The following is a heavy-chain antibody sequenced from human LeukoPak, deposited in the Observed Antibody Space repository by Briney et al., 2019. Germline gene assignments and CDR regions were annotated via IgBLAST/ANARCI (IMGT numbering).Heavy chain of an antibody. V-gene: IGHV1-18*01. CDR2: ISTYSDHK. Sequence: GASVKVSCKASGYSFTSYGITWVRQAPGQGPEWMGWISTYSDHKNYAQKVQDRVTMTTDTSTSTAYMELRSLRNDDTAVYYCSLPHYYHYYGMDVWGQGTTVTVSS. J-gene: IGHJ6*02. CDR3: SLPHYYHYYGMDV. CDR1: GYSFTSYG. D-gene: IGHD3-10*01.